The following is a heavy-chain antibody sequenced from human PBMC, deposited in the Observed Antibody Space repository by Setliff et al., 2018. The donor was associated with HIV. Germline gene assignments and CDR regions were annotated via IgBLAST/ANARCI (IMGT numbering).Heavy chain of an antibody. J-gene: IGHJ4*02. V-gene: IGHV1-46*01. CDR2: IIPSGGST. CDR1: GYTFTKSI. Sequence: ASVKVSCKASGYTFTKSIIHWVRQAPGQGLEWMGAIIPSGGSTGYAEKFQARVTLTRDTSTSTVYMELGGLREEDTAVYYRARDGASGSGYYWADYWGQGTLVTVSS. D-gene: IGHD3-3*01. CDR3: ARDGASGSGYYWADY.